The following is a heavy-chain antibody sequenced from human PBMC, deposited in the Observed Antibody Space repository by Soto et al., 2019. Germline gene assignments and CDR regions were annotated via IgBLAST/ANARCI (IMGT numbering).Heavy chain of an antibody. CDR2: INPNSGVT. J-gene: IGHJ6*03. V-gene: IGHV1-2*04. Sequence: QVQLVQSGAEVKEPGASVTVSCRASGDRFTDYYMHWVRQAPGQGLEWMGWINPNSGVTKYAQKLQGWVTMTRDTSIRTVYMQLSRLGFDDTAIYYWARESGAATATLDDYYFYMDVWGTGTTVTVSS. D-gene: IGHD6-25*01. CDR1: GDRFTDYY. CDR3: ARESGAATATLDDYYFYMDV.